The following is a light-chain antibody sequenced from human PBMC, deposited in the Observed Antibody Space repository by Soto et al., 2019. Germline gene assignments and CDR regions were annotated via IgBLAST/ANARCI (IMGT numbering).Light chain of an antibody. CDR3: SSYTRRSTSLV. CDR2: DVS. V-gene: IGLV2-14*01. CDR1: SSDVGGYNY. J-gene: IGLJ2*01. Sequence: QSALTQPASVSGSPGQSITISCTGTSSDVGGYNYVSWYQQHPGKAPKLMIYDVSNRPSGVSNRFSGSKSGNTASLTISGLQAEDEADYYCSSYTRRSTSLVFGGGTQLTVL.